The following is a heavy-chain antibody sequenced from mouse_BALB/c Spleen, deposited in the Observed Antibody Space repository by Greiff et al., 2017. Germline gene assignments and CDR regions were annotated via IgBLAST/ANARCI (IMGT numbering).Heavy chain of an antibody. V-gene: IGHV1S29*02. Sequence: EVKLMESGPELVKPGASVKISCKASGYTFTDYNMHWVKQSHGKSLEWIGYIYPYNGGTGYNQKFKSKATLTVDNSSSTAYMELRSLTSEDSAVYYCASLITTVVGSFDYWGQGTTLTVSS. CDR1: GYTFTDYN. CDR3: ASLITTVVGSFDY. J-gene: IGHJ2*01. CDR2: IYPYNGGT. D-gene: IGHD1-1*01.